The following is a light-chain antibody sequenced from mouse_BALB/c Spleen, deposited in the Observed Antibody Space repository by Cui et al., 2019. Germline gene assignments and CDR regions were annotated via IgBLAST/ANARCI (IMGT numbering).Light chain of an antibody. CDR1: LSVSY. Sequence: QILLTQFPAIMSASPGEKVTMTCSASLSVSYMHWYQQKPGSSPKPWIYDTSNLASGFPARFSGSGSGTSYSLIISSMEAEDAATYYCHQRSSYPWTFGGGTKLEIK. CDR2: DTS. CDR3: HQRSSYPWT. J-gene: IGKJ1*01. V-gene: IGKV4-69*01.